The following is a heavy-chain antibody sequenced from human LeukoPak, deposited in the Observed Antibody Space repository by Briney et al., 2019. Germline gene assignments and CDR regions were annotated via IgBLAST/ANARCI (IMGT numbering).Heavy chain of an antibody. CDR2: ISGSGGST. D-gene: IGHD4-17*01. V-gene: IGHV3-23*01. Sequence: GGSLRLSCAASGFTFSSYAMSWVRQAPGKGLEWVSAISGSGGSTYYADSVKGRFTISRDNSNNTLYLQMNSLRAEDTAVYYCAKATVTSYYYYYGMDVWGQGTTVTVSS. CDR1: GFTFSSYA. J-gene: IGHJ6*02. CDR3: AKATVTSYYYYYGMDV.